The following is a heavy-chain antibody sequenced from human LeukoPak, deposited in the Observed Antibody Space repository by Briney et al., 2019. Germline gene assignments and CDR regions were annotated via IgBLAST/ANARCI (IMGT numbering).Heavy chain of an antibody. CDR3: ARAYYDILTGYPSKHYYYGMDV. CDR1: GYTFTGYY. Sequence: ASVKVSCKASGYTFTGYYMHWVRQAPGQGLEWMGWINPNSGGTNYAQKFQGRVTMTRDTSISTAYMELSRLRSDDTAVYYCARAYYDILTGYPSKHYYYGMDVWGQGTTVTVSS. V-gene: IGHV1-2*02. CDR2: INPNSGGT. J-gene: IGHJ6*02. D-gene: IGHD3-9*01.